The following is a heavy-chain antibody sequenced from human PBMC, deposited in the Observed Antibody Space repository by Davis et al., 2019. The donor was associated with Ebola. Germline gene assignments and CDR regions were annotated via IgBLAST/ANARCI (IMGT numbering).Heavy chain of an antibody. V-gene: IGHV3-30*03. CDR2: ISYDGSNK. Sequence: GESLKISCAASGFTFSNYGMHWVRQAPGKGLEWVAVISYDGSNKYYADSVKGRFTISRDNSKNTLYLQMNSLRAEDTAVYYCARDSNHGGGVQGVIFYWGQGTLVTVSS. CDR1: GFTFSNYG. CDR3: ARDSNHGGGVQGVIFY. J-gene: IGHJ4*02. D-gene: IGHD3-10*01.